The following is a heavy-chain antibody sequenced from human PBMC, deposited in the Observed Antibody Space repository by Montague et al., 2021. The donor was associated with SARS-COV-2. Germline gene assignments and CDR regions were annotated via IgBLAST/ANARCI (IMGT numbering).Heavy chain of an antibody. D-gene: IGHD5-12*01. V-gene: IGHV6-1*01. CDR2: TYYRSKWYN. J-gene: IGHJ6*02. CDR1: GDSVSSNSAA. CDR3: ARQPLGYDFVYYYYGMDV. Sequence: CAISGDSVSSNSAAWNWIRQSPSRGPEWLGRTYYRSKWYNDYAVSVKSRITINPDTSKNQFSLQLNSVTPVDTAVYYCARQPLGYDFVYYYYGMDVWGQGTTVTVSS.